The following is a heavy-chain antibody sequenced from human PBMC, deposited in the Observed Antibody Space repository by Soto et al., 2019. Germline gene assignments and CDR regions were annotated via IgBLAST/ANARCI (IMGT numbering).Heavy chain of an antibody. CDR1: GYTFTSYY. J-gene: IGHJ4*02. CDR2: INPSGGSR. Sequence: ASVKVSCKASGYTFTSYYIHWVRQAPGQGLDWMGMINPSGGSRTYAQKFQGRVTVTRDTSTSTVYMELNSLRSEDTAVYYCARDLSSTRYFDYWGQGTLVTVSS. V-gene: IGHV1-46*01. CDR3: ARDLSSTRYFDY. D-gene: IGHD6-6*01.